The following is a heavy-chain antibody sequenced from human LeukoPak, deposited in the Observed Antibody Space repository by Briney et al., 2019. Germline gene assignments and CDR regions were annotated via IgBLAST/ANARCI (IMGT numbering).Heavy chain of an antibody. CDR1: GYTFTSYD. D-gene: IGHD2-21*01. CDR3: ARGRATYCGGDCYTVKAFDI. Sequence: GASVKVSCTASGYTFTSYDINWVRQATGQGLEWMGWMNPNSGNTGYAQKFQGRVTITRNTSISTAYMELSSLRSEDTAVYYCARGRATYCGGDCYTVKAFDIWGQGTTVTVSS. J-gene: IGHJ3*02. CDR2: MNPNSGNT. V-gene: IGHV1-8*03.